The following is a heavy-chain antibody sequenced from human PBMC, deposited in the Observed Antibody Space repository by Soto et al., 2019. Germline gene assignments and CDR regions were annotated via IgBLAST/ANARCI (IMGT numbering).Heavy chain of an antibody. J-gene: IGHJ6*03. D-gene: IGHD1-7*01. V-gene: IGHV1-18*01. CDR3: ARGQELPFYYYYMDV. CDR2: ISAYNGNT. CDR1: GYTFTSYG. Sequence: AASVKVSCKASGYTFTSYGISWVRQAPGQGLEWMGWISAYNGNTNYAQKLQGRVTMTTDTSTSTAYMELRSLRSDDTAVYYCARGQELPFYYYYMDVWGKGTTVTVSS.